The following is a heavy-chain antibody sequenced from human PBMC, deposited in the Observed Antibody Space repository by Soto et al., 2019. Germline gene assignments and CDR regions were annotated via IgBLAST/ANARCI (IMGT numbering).Heavy chain of an antibody. CDR3: AKDISKRYSGSYWSGRDPTQGYFDY. Sequence: GGSLRLSCAASGFTFSSYAMSWVRQAPGKGLEWVSAISGSGGSTYYADSVKGRFTISRDNSKNTLYLQMNSLRAEDTAVYYCAKDISKRYSGSYWSGRDPTQGYFDYWGQGTLVTVSS. CDR1: GFTFSSYA. V-gene: IGHV3-23*01. D-gene: IGHD1-26*01. CDR2: ISGSGGST. J-gene: IGHJ4*02.